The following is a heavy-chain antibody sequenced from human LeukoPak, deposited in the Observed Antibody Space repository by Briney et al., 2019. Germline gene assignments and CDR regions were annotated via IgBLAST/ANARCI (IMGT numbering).Heavy chain of an antibody. CDR1: GFTFSSYE. D-gene: IGHD1-1*01. J-gene: IGHJ3*02. V-gene: IGHV3-48*03. Sequence: GGSLRLSCAASGFTFSSYEMNWVRQAPGKGLEWVSYISSSGGAIYYADSVKGRFTISRDNAKNSLFLQMNSLRAEDTAVYYCARDHDERGDALEIWGQGTMVTVSS. CDR3: ARDHDERGDALEI. CDR2: ISSSGGAI.